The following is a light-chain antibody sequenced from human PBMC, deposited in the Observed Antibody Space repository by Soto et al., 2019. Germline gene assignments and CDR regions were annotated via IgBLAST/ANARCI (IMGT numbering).Light chain of an antibody. CDR3: LQYGSSLPCT. J-gene: IGKJ1*01. V-gene: IGKV3-20*01. CDR2: GAS. CDR1: QSVSSSY. Sequence: EIVLTQSPGTLSLSPGERATLSCSASQSVSSSYLAWYQQKPGQAPRLLIYGASSRATDIPDRFSGSGSGTDFSLTISRLGPEDFAVYYCLQYGSSLPCTLGQRNKVEIK.